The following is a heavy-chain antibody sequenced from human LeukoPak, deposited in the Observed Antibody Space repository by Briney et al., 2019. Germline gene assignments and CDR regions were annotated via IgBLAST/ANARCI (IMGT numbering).Heavy chain of an antibody. J-gene: IGHJ4*02. Sequence: SETLSLTCTVSGGSISSYYWSWIRQPPGKGLEWIGYIYYSGSTNYNPSLKSRVTISVDTSKNQFSLKLSSVTAADTAVYYCARVVPDRSGYRPGIGYWGQGTLVTVSS. V-gene: IGHV4-59*01. CDR3: ARVVPDRSGYRPGIGY. D-gene: IGHD3-22*01. CDR2: IYYSGST. CDR1: GGSISSYY.